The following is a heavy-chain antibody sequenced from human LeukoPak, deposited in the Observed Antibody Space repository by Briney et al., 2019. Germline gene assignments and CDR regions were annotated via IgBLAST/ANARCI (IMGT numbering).Heavy chain of an antibody. V-gene: IGHV1-2*02. CDR3: ASAPYETYSSSSYFDY. CDR2: INPNSGGT. Sequence: ASVKVSCKASGYTFSGYYMHWVRQAPGQGLEWMGWINPNSGGTNYAQKFQGRVTMTRDTSISTAYMELSRLRSDDTAVYYCASAPYETYSSSSYFDYWGQGTLVTVSS. CDR1: GYTFSGYY. J-gene: IGHJ4*02. D-gene: IGHD6-6*01.